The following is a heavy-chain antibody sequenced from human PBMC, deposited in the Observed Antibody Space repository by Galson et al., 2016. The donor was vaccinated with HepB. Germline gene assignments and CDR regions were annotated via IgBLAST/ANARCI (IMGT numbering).Heavy chain of an antibody. CDR3: ARWVTANDY. CDR1: GYTFTSHA. J-gene: IGHJ4*02. D-gene: IGHD2-21*02. V-gene: IGHV1-3*01. Sequence: SVKVSCKASGYTFTSHAMHWIRQAPGQGLEWMGWIDAANGDTRYSQRLQGRVKITADTSARTAYMELTSLKDEDTAVYCARWVTANDYWGQGTPVTVSS. CDR2: IDAANGDT.